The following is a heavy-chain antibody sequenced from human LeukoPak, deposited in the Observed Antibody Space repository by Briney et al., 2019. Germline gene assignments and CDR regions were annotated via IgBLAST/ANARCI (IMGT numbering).Heavy chain of an antibody. Sequence: GGSLRLSCAASGFTFSSYSMNWVRQAPGKGLEWVSSISSSSSYIYYADSVKGRFTISRDNAKNSLYLQMNSLRAEDTAVYYCARGSFVRSSTSCYDYWGQGTLVTVSS. CDR3: ARGSFVRSSTSCYDY. J-gene: IGHJ4*02. D-gene: IGHD2-2*01. CDR2: ISSSSSYI. CDR1: GFTFSSYS. V-gene: IGHV3-21*01.